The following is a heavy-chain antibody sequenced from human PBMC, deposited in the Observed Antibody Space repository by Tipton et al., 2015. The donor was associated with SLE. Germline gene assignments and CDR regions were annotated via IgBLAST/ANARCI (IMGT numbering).Heavy chain of an antibody. J-gene: IGHJ4*02. CDR2: VNHSGST. CDR3: ARCTIFGVVRGSFDS. CDR1: GGSFSDYF. D-gene: IGHD3-3*01. V-gene: IGHV4-34*01. Sequence: TLSLTCAVYGGSFSDYFWTWIRQSPGKGLEWIGDVNHSGSTDYHPSLKSRVTMSVDTSKNQFSLKRTSVTAADTALYYCARCTIFGVVRGSFDSWGQGTLVTVS.